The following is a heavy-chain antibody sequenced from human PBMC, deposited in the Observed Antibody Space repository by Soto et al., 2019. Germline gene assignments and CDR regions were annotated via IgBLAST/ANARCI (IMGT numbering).Heavy chain of an antibody. V-gene: IGHV1-69*13. CDR1: GGTFSSYA. J-gene: IGHJ4*02. CDR2: IIPIFGTA. CDR3: ARESRYVAAAGIVRYFDY. D-gene: IGHD6-13*01. Sequence: SVKVSCKASGGTFSSYAISWVRQAPGQGLEWMGGIIPIFGTANYAQKFQGRVTITADESTSTAYMELSSLRSEDTSVYFCARESRYVAAAGIVRYFDYWGQGTLVTVSS.